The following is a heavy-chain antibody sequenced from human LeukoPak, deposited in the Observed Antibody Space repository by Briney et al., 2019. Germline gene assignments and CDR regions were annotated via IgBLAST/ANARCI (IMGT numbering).Heavy chain of an antibody. Sequence: PGGSLRLSCAASGFTFSSYSMNWVRQAPGKGLEWVSSISSSSSYIYYADSVKGRFTISRDNAKNSLYLQMNSLRAEDTAVYYCATDIAMAPGTFDYWGQGTLVTVSS. CDR3: ATDIAMAPGTFDY. V-gene: IGHV3-21*01. CDR2: ISSSSSYI. CDR1: GFTFSSYS. D-gene: IGHD5-18*01. J-gene: IGHJ4*02.